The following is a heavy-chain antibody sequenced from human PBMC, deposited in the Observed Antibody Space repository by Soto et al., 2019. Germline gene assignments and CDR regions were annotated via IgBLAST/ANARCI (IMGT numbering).Heavy chain of an antibody. CDR1: GGSINSSSYF. D-gene: IGHD6-19*01. V-gene: IGHV4-39*01. CDR2: IYYSGST. J-gene: IGHJ5*02. CDR3: ARHYSSGSRNWFDP. Sequence: PSETLSLTCSVSGGSINSSSYFWGWVRQPPGKELEWIGSIYYSGSTYYNPSLRSRVTISVDTSKNQFSLKLSSVTAADTAVFYCARHYSSGSRNWFDPWGQGXLVTVYS.